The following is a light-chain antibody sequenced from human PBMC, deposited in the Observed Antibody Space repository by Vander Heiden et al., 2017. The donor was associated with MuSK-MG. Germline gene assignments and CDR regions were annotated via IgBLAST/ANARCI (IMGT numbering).Light chain of an antibody. Sequence: DIVMTQSPDSLAVSLGERATINCKSSQSVLYSSNNKNYLAWYQQKPGQPPKLLIYWASTRESGVPDRFSGSGSGTDFTLTISSLHAEDVTVYYCQQYDSTPRTFGHGTKVDIK. V-gene: IGKV4-1*01. CDR1: QSVLYSSNNKNY. CDR3: QQYDSTPRT. J-gene: IGKJ3*01. CDR2: WAS.